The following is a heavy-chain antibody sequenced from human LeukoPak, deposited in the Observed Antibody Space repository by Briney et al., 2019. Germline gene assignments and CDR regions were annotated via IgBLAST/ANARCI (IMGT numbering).Heavy chain of an antibody. CDR3: AKTSSPITTTDPVGF. Sequence: ASVKVSCKASGGTFNRYAINWVRQAPGHGLEWMGGIIPIFGTTNYSQKFQGSVTISADEPTSTVYMDLGSLRSDDTAVYYCAKTSSPITTTDPVGFCGQGTLVTVSS. V-gene: IGHV1-69*13. J-gene: IGHJ4*02. D-gene: IGHD1-1*01. CDR1: GGTFNRYA. CDR2: IIPIFGTT.